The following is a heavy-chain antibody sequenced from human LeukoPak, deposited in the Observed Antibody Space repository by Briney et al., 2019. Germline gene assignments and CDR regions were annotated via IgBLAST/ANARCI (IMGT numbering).Heavy chain of an antibody. CDR3: AKNNWFDP. CDR1: GGSFSGHY. J-gene: IGHJ5*02. Sequence: SETLSLTCAVSGGSFSGHYWSWIRQPPGGGLEWIGEINDSGSTKYNPSLKSRVTIPADTSKNQFSLKLSSVTAADTAVYYCAKNNWFDPWGQGTLVTVFS. V-gene: IGHV4-34*01. CDR2: INDSGST.